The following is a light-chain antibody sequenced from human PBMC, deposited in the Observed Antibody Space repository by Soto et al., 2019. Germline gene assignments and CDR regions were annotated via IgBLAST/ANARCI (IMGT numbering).Light chain of an antibody. Sequence: QSVLTQPASVSGSPGQSITISCTGTISDVGGYNFVSWYQQYPGKAPKLMICDVSNRPSGVSNRFSGSKSGNTASLTISGLQAEDEADYYCSSFTGSNYVFGTGTKVPS. CDR2: DVS. CDR3: SSFTGSNYV. CDR1: ISDVGGYNF. V-gene: IGLV2-14*03. J-gene: IGLJ1*01.